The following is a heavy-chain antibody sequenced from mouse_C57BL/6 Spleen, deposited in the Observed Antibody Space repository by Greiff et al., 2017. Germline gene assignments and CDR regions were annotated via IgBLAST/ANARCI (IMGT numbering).Heavy chain of an antibody. J-gene: IGHJ3*01. Sequence: EVKVVESGEGLVKPGGSLKLSCAASGFTFSSYAMSWVRQTPEKRLEWVAYISSGGDYIYYADTVKGRFTISRDNARNTLYLQMSSLKSEDTAMYYCTRARYGSSYGGFAYWGQGTLVTVSA. D-gene: IGHD1-1*01. V-gene: IGHV5-9-1*02. CDR2: ISSGGDYI. CDR3: TRARYGSSYGGFAY. CDR1: GFTFSSYA.